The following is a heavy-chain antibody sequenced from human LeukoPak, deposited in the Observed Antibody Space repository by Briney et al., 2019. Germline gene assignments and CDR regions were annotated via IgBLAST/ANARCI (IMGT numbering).Heavy chain of an antibody. CDR2: ISYSGST. V-gene: IGHV4-59*01. CDR3: ARALAPYGDYAFDY. Sequence: PETLSLTCTVSGDSISSYYWTWIRQPPGKGLEWIGHISYSGSTNYNPSLKSRVTISVDTSKSQFSLKLSSVTAADTAVYYCARALAPYGDYAFDYWGQGTLVTVSS. CDR1: GDSISSYY. D-gene: IGHD4-17*01. J-gene: IGHJ4*02.